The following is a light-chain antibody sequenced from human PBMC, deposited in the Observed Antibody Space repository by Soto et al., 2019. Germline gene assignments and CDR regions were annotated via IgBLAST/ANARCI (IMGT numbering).Light chain of an antibody. J-gene: IGLJ3*02. V-gene: IGLV2-8*01. CDR3: TSYAGSSNWV. Sequence: QSALTQPPSASGSPGQSVTISCTGTGGDIGTYKYVSWYQQRPGQAPKLIIYEVSKRPSGVPGRFFGSKSGNTASLTVSGLQSEDEADYYCTSYAGSSNWVFGGGTKLTVL. CDR2: EVS. CDR1: GGDIGTYKY.